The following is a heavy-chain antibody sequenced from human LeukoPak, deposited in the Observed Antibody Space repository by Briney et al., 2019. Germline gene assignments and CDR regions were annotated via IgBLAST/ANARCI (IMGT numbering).Heavy chain of an antibody. CDR1: GFTFSSCA. Sequence: GGSLRLSCAASGFTFSSCAMSWVRQAPGKGLEWVSAISGSGGSTYYADSVKGRFTISRDNSKNTLYLQMNSLRAEDTAVYYCASGYSYEGYYYYYMDVWGKGTTVTVSS. CDR3: ASGYSYEGYYYYYMDV. V-gene: IGHV3-23*01. J-gene: IGHJ6*03. CDR2: ISGSGGST. D-gene: IGHD5-18*01.